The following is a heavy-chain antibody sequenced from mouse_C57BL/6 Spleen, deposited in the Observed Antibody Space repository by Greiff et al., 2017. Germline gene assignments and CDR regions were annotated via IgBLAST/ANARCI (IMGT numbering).Heavy chain of an antibody. V-gene: IGHV7-1*01. CDR2: SSNRANDYTT. J-gene: IGHJ1*03. Sequence: EVHLVESGGGLVQSGRSLRLSCATSGFTFSDFYMEWVRQAPGQGLEWIAASSNRANDYTTDYSVSVKGRFIVSRDTSQGFLYLQMNALRAEDTANYDCARDDGYYGGYFDVWGTGTTVTVSS. CDR1: GFTFSDFY. D-gene: IGHD1-2*01. CDR3: ARDDGYYGGYFDV.